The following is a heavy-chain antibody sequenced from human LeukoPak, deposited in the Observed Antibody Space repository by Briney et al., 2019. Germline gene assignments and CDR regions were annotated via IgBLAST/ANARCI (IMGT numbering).Heavy chain of an antibody. V-gene: IGHV1-69*01. Sequence: GSSVKVSCKASGGTFSGYAISWVRQAPGQGLEWMGGIIPIFGTANYAQKFQGRVTIAADESTSTAYMELSSLRSEDTAVYYCARQPSGWNTRLDAFDIWGQGTMVTVSS. CDR3: ARQPSGWNTRLDAFDI. CDR2: IIPIFGTA. CDR1: GGTFSGYA. J-gene: IGHJ3*02. D-gene: IGHD6-19*01.